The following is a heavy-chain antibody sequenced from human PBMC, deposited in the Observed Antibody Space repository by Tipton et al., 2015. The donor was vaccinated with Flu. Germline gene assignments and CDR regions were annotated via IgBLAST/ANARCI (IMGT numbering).Heavy chain of an antibody. D-gene: IGHD3-22*01. CDR1: GFTFSSYS. CDR3: ARDTKDDYVSCGYTPFVF. Sequence: SLRLSCAASGFTFSSYSINWVRQAPGKGLEWVSYISRSSSYVYYADSVKGRFTISRDNAKNSLYLQMNSLRAEDTAVYYCARDTKDDYVSCGYTPFVFWGPGTLVTVSS. V-gene: IGHV3-21*01. J-gene: IGHJ4*02. CDR2: ISRSSSYV.